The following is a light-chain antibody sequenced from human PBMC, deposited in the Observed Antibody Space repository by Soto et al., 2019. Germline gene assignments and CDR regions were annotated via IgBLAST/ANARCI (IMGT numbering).Light chain of an antibody. Sequence: QPALTQPRSVSGSPGQSVTISCTGTSSDVGGYNYVSWYQQHPGKAPKLMIYDVSKRPSGVPDRFSGSKSGSTASLVISGLQVEDEADYYCCSYAGSYTVLFGGGTKLTVL. V-gene: IGLV2-11*01. CDR2: DVS. J-gene: IGLJ2*01. CDR1: SSDVGGYNY. CDR3: CSYAGSYTVL.